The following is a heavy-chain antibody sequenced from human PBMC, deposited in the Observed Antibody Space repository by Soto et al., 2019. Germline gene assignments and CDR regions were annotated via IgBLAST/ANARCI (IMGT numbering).Heavy chain of an antibody. CDR2: IYDTGISGYTPST. Sequence: SETLSLTCTVSGGSITSSYRSWIRRPPGKGLEWIAYIYDTGISGYTPSTSYNPSLKSRVTMAVDTSKSQFSLKLTSVTVADTAVYCCARGGDAFFYYGLDVWGQGITVTVSS. CDR1: GGSITSSY. V-gene: IGHV4-59*01. J-gene: IGHJ6*02. CDR3: ARGGDAFFYYGLDV.